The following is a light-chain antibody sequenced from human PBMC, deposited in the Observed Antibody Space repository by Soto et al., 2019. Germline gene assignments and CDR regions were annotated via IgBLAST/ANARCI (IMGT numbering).Light chain of an antibody. CDR1: QDIRKN. V-gene: IGKV1-33*01. J-gene: IGKJ4*01. Sequence: DIQMTQSPSSLSASVGDRVTITCQASQDIRKNLNWYQQKPGKAPKLLIYGVSNLETGVTSRFSGSGSGTDFTLTITSLQPEDISTYYCQQYDDLITFGGGTKVEI. CDR3: QQYDDLIT. CDR2: GVS.